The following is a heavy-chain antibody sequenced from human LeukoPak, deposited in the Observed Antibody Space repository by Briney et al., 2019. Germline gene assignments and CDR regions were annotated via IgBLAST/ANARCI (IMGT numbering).Heavy chain of an antibody. V-gene: IGHV1-2*02. CDR1: GYTSTGYY. CDR3: ARYCSGGSCYGLDY. CDR2: INPNSGGT. D-gene: IGHD2-15*01. Sequence: ASVKVSCKASGYTSTGYYMHWVRQAPGQGLEWMGWINPNSGGTNYAQKFQGRVTMTRDTSISTAYMELSRLRSDDTAVYYCARYCSGGSCYGLDYWGQGTLVTVSS. J-gene: IGHJ4*02.